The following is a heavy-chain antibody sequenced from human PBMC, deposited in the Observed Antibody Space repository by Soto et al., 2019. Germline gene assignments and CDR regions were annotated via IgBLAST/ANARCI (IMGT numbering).Heavy chain of an antibody. V-gene: IGHV1-69*13. D-gene: IGHD3-9*01. J-gene: IGHJ3*02. Sequence: SVKVSCKASGGTFSSYAISWVRQAPGQGLEWMGGIIPIFGTANYAQKFQGRVTITADESTSTAYMELSSLRSEDTAVYYCARGVRNDILTGYYTAQDAFDIWGQGTMVTVSS. CDR2: IIPIFGTA. CDR3: ARGVRNDILTGYYTAQDAFDI. CDR1: GGTFSSYA.